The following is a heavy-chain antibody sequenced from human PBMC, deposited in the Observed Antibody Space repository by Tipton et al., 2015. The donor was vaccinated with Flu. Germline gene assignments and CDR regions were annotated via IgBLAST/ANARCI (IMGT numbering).Heavy chain of an antibody. J-gene: IGHJ5*02. D-gene: IGHD3-16*01. CDR1: GFNFGGNA. Sequence: SLRLSCTTSGFNFGGNAVTWVRQSPGRGLEWVAHINQDGSEESYVESVKGRFTISRDNARNSLYLQMNSLRAEDTAVYHCARFAGGPWGQGTLVTVSS. CDR3: ARFAGGP. CDR2: INQDGSEE. V-gene: IGHV3-7*01.